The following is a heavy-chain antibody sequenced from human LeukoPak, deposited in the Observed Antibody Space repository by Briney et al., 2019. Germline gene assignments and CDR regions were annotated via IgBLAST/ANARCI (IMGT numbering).Heavy chain of an antibody. CDR2: IHDTGST. J-gene: IGHJ5*02. CDR1: GGSIGSYY. Sequence: SETLSLTCTVSGGSIGSYYWSWIRQPPGKGLEWIGYIHDTGSTKYNPSLKSRVTISVDTSRNQLSLKLTSVTAADTAVYYCARGRSGGDWFDPWGQGTLVTVSS. V-gene: IGHV4-59*01. D-gene: IGHD3-10*01. CDR3: ARGRSGGDWFDP.